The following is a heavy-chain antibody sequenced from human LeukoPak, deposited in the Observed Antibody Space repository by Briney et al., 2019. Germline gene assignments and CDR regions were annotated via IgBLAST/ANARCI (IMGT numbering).Heavy chain of an antibody. V-gene: IGHV4-39*07. D-gene: IGHD5-18*01. J-gene: IGHJ4*02. Sequence: SETLSLTCTVSGGSISSSSYYWGWIRQPPGKGLEWIGSIYYSGSTYYNPSLKSRVTISVDTSKNQFSLKLSSVTAADTAVYYCARPGRVARLPFDYWGQGTLVTVSS. CDR2: IYYSGST. CDR1: GGSISSSSYY. CDR3: ARPGRVARLPFDY.